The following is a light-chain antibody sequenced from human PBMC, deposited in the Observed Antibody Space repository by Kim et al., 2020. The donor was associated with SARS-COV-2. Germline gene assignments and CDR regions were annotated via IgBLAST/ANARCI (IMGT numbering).Light chain of an antibody. J-gene: IGLJ3*02. CDR1: SGDVGLYIY. CDR3: SSYTSSTTWV. Sequence: GQSLSIACTGSSGDVGLYIYVSWYQQFPGKAPKLMMYDVSKRPSWVSDRFSGTKSGNTASLIISGLQAEDEADYHCSSYTSSTTWVFGGGTQLTVL. CDR2: DVS. V-gene: IGLV2-14*04.